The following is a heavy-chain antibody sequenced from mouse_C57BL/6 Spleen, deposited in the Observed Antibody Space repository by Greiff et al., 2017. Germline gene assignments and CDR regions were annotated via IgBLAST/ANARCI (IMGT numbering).Heavy chain of an antibody. CDR3: TATRRPWFAY. Sequence: QVQLKESGAELVRPGASVTLSCKASGYTFTDYEMHWVKQTPVHGLEWIGAIDPETGGTAYNQKFKGKAILTADKSSSTAYMELRSLTSEDSAVYYCTATRRPWFAYWGQGTLVTVSA. CDR1: GYTFTDYE. V-gene: IGHV1-15*01. J-gene: IGHJ3*01. CDR2: IDPETGGT.